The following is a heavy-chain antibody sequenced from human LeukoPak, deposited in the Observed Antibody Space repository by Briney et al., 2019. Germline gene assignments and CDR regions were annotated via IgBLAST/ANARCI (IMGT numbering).Heavy chain of an antibody. V-gene: IGHV4-59*01. J-gene: IGHJ4*02. CDR1: GGSISSFY. CDR3: ARAVTTGLDYFDY. CDR2: VYYSGGTT. Sequence: SETLSLTCSVSGGSISSFYWSWIRQPPGKGLEWIWYVYYSGGTTNYNPSLKSRVTISVDTSKSQFSLKLSSVTAADTAVYYCARAVTTGLDYFDYWGQGTLVTVSS. D-gene: IGHD4-17*01.